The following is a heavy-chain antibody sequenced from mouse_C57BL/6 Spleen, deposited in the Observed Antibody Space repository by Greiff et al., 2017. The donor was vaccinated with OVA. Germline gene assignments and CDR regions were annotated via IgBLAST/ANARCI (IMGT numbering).Heavy chain of an antibody. CDR1: GYAFSSSW. J-gene: IGHJ4*01. CDR3: ARGDYRNYPDYYALDY. Sequence: QVQLQQSGPELVKPGASVKISCKASGYAFSSSWMNWVKQRPGKGLEWIGRIYPGDGDTNYNGKFKGKATLTADKSSSTAYMQLSSLTSEDSAVXVCARGDYRNYPDYYALDYWGQGTSVTVSA. V-gene: IGHV1-82*01. D-gene: IGHD2-5*01. CDR2: IYPGDGDT.